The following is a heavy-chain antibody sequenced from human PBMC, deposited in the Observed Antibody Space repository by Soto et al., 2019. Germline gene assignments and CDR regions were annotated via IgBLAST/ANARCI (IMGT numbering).Heavy chain of an antibody. V-gene: IGHV3-64D*06. CDR2: ISSNGGST. CDR1: GFTFSSYA. J-gene: IGHJ6*02. CDR3: VKGRPITGTNYYYYGMDV. Sequence: GGSLRLSCSASGFTFSSYAMHWVRQAPGKGLEYVSAISSNGGSTYYADSVKGRFTISRDNSKNTLYLQMSSLRAEDTAVYYCVKGRPITGTNYYYYGMDVWGQGTTVTAP. D-gene: IGHD1-20*01.